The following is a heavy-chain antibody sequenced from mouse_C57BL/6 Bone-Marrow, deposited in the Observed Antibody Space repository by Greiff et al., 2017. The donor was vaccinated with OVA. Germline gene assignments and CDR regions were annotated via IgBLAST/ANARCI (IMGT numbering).Heavy chain of an antibody. CDR2: ISNGGGST. CDR1: GFTFSDYY. V-gene: IGHV5-12*01. J-gene: IGHJ4*01. CDR3: ASQRAMDY. Sequence: EVKLQESGGGLVQPGGSLKLSCAASGFTFSDYYMYWVRQTPEKRLEWVAYISNGGGSTYYPDTVKGRFTISRDNAKNTLYLQMSRLKSEDTAMYYCASQRAMDYWGQGTSVTVSS.